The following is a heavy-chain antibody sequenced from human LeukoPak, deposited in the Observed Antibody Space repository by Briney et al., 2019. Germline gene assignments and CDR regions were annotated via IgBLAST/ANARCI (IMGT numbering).Heavy chain of an antibody. CDR3: ARDSVSDGFDI. CDR2: ISSSSSHI. D-gene: IGHD2-8*01. V-gene: IGHV3-21*01. Sequence: GGSLRLSCAASGFAFSTSRMNWVRQAPGKWLEWVALISSSSSHIYYADSVKGRFTISRDNARNLIFLQMNSLRAEDTGVYCCARDSVSDGFDIWGQGTMVTVSS. CDR1: GFAFSTSR. J-gene: IGHJ3*02.